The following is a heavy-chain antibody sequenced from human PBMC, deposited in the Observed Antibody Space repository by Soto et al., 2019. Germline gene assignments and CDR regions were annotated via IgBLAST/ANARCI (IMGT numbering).Heavy chain of an antibody. V-gene: IGHV4-61*01. CDR1: GGSVSSGSYY. CDR3: AREEAYYFDY. J-gene: IGHJ4*02. CDR2: IHYSGST. Sequence: PSETLSLTCTVSGGSVSSGSYYWSWIRQPPGKGLEWIAYIHYSGSTSYNPSLKSRVAISVDTSKNQFSLKLRSVTAADTAVYYCAREEAYYFDYWGQGTLVTVSS.